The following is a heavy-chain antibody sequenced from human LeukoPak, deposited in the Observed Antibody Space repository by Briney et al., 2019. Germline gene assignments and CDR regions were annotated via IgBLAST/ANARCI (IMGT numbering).Heavy chain of an antibody. J-gene: IGHJ3*02. V-gene: IGHV1-24*01. D-gene: IGHD5-24*01. CDR1: GYTLTELS. CDR3: ARRRSSEMATSASWRAIDAFDI. CDR2: FDPEDGET. Sequence: GASVKVSCKVSGYTLTELSMHWVRQAPGKGLEWMGGFDPEDGETIYAQKFQGRVTMTEDTSTDTAYMELSSLRSEGTAVYYCARRRSSEMATSASWRAIDAFDIWGQGTMVTVSS.